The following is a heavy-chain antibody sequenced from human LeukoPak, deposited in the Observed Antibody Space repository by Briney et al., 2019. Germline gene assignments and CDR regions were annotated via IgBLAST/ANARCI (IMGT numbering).Heavy chain of an antibody. V-gene: IGHV3-21*01. CDR2: ISTSSIYI. J-gene: IGHJ5*01. CDR3: TRDPRHFDS. D-gene: IGHD6-6*01. Sequence: GGPLRLSCAASGFTFSSYTMNWVRQAPGKGLEWVSSISTSSIYIYYADSVKGRFTISRDNAKNSLYLQMSSLRVEDTAVYYCTRDPRHFDSCGQGTLVTVSS. CDR1: GFTFSSYT.